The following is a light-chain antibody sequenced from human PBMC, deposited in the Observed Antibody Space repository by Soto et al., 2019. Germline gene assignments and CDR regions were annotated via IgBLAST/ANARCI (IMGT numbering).Light chain of an antibody. CDR2: SAS. CDR1: QSVNYN. Sequence: EIVMTQSPATLSVSPGERATLSCRASQSVNYNLAWYQQKPGQAPRLLIYSASTRATGTPARFSGSGSGTEFTLAISSLQPEDFATYYCLQHNSYPRTFGQGTKVDIK. V-gene: IGKV3D-15*01. CDR3: LQHNSYPRT. J-gene: IGKJ1*01.